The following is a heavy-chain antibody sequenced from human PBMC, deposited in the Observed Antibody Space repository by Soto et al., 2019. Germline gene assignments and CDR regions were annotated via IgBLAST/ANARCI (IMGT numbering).Heavy chain of an antibody. V-gene: IGHV4-4*02. CDR1: SGSISSNDW. CDR2: THHNGGT. D-gene: IGHD6-19*01. CDR3: ATRDYSGPL. Sequence: QVQLQESGPGLVKPSGTLSLISLVSSGSISSNDWWTWVRQPPGNGLEWIGDTHHNGGTNYTPSLTSRVTIAVDKSKNQFSLDLTSVTAADTAVYYCATRDYSGPLWGQGTMVTVSS. J-gene: IGHJ3*01.